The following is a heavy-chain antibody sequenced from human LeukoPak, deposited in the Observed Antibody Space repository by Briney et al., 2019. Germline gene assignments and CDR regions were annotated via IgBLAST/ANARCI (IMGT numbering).Heavy chain of an antibody. V-gene: IGHV1-18*01. CDR2: ISAYNGNT. J-gene: IGHJ5*02. CDR1: GYTFTSYG. CDR3: ARYDFWSGYSNWFDP. D-gene: IGHD3-3*01. Sequence: ASVKVSCKASGYTFTSYGISWVRQAPGQGLEWMGWISAYNGNTNYAQKLQGRVTMTTDTSTSTAYVELRSLRSDDTAVYYCARYDFWSGYSNWFDPWGQGTLVTVSS.